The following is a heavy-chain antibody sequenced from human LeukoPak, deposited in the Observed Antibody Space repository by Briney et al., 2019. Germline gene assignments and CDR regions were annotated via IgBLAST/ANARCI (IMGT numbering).Heavy chain of an antibody. D-gene: IGHD2-8*01. Sequence: ASVKVSCKASGYTFTGYYMHWVRQAPGQGLEWMGWINPNSGGTNYAQKFQGRVTMTRDTSISIAYMELSRLRSDDTAVYYCARNPRRDIVLMVYAKSYFDYWGQGTLVTVSS. J-gene: IGHJ4*02. CDR1: GYTFTGYY. V-gene: IGHV1-2*02. CDR3: ARNPRRDIVLMVYAKSYFDY. CDR2: INPNSGGT.